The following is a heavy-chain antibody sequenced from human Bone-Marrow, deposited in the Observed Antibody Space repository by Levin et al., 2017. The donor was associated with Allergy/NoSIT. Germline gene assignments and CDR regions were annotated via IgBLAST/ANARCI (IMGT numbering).Heavy chain of an antibody. D-gene: IGHD1/OR15-1a*01. CDR3: ARGTFYGASDAFAV. CDR2: ISYIGST. V-gene: IGHV4-31*03. J-gene: IGHJ3*01. Sequence: SETLSLTCTVSGGSISGGGYYWCWIRQHPGKGLEWIGCISYIGSTHYNPSLKSRVTISAETSDKQFSLKMSSVTAADTAVFSCARGTFYGASDAFAVWGQGTIVTVSS. CDR1: GGSISGGGYY.